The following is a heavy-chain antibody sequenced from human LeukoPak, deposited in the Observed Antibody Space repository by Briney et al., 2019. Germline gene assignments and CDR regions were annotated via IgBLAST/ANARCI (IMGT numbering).Heavy chain of an antibody. CDR2: ISGGGGST. J-gene: IGHJ4*02. Sequence: PGGSLRLSCAASGFTFSNYAMSWVRQAPGKGLEWVSAISGGGGSTYYADSVKGRFTISRDNSKNTLYLQMNSLRAEDTAVYYCAKDRTGYSSGWYWYFDYWGQGSLVTVSS. CDR1: GFTFSNYA. V-gene: IGHV3-23*01. CDR3: AKDRTGYSSGWYWYFDY. D-gene: IGHD6-19*01.